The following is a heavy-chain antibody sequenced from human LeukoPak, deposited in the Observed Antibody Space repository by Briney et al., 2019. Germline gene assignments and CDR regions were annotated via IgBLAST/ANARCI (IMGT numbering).Heavy chain of an antibody. J-gene: IGHJ3*02. CDR3: ARDSPDDAFDI. CDR1: GFNFGAYT. V-gene: IGHV3-21*01. Sequence: PGGSLRLSCAASGFNFGAYTINWVRQAPGKGLEWVSSISSSSSYIYYADSVKGRFTISRDNAKNSLYLQMNSLRAEDTAVYYCARDSPDDAFDIWGQGTMVTVSS. CDR2: ISSSSSYI.